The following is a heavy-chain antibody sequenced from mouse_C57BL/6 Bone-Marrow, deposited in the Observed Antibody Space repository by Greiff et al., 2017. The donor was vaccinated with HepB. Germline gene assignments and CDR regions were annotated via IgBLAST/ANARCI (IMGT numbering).Heavy chain of an antibody. V-gene: IGHV1-47*01. Sequence: VQLQQSGAELVKPGASVKMSCKASGYTFTTYPIEWMKQNHGKSLEWIGNFHPYNDDTKYNEKFKGKATLTADKSSSTAYMELSSLTSEDSAVYFCAEASYYFDYWGQGTTLTVSS. CDR1: GYTFTTYP. D-gene: IGHD6-1*01. CDR3: AEASYYFDY. CDR2: FHPYNDDT. J-gene: IGHJ2*01.